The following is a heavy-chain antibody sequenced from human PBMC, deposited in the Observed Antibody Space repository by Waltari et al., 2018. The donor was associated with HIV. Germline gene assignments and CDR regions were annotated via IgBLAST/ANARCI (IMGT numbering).Heavy chain of an antibody. CDR2: INPYYGRT. Sequence: QVQLVQSGAEVKKPGASVKISCKTSGYSFTRYPIHWVRQAPGQGLEWMGRINPYYGRTKYSQKFQGRITITRDTSAAIVYMELTSLRSEDTAIYYCARDEAASAPVDYWGQGTRVSVSS. D-gene: IGHD2-2*01. V-gene: IGHV1-3*01. CDR3: ARDEAASAPVDY. J-gene: IGHJ4*02. CDR1: GYSFTRYP.